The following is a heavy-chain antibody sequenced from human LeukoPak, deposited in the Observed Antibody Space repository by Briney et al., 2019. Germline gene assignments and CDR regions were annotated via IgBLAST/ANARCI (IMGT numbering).Heavy chain of an antibody. CDR1: GFTFSSYG. Sequence: GGSLRLSCAASGFTFSSYGMHWVRQAPGKGLEWGAVISYDGSNKYYADSVKGRFTISRDNSKNTLYLQMNSLRAEDTAVYYCAKDPDGDYGYYFDYWGQGTLVTVSS. J-gene: IGHJ4*02. CDR2: ISYDGSNK. CDR3: AKDPDGDYGYYFDY. V-gene: IGHV3-30*18. D-gene: IGHD4-17*01.